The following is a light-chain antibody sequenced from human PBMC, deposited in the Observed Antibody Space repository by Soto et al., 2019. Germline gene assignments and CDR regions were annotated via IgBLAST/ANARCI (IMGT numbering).Light chain of an antibody. CDR2: EVS. Sequence: QSVLTQPPSASGSPGQSVTISCTGTSSDVGGYNFVSWYQQHPGKAPKLMIFEVSKRPSGVPDRFSGSKSGNTASLTVSGLQAEDEADYYCSSYAAINNLSFGGGTKLTVL. V-gene: IGLV2-8*01. CDR1: SSDVGGYNF. J-gene: IGLJ2*01. CDR3: SSYAAINNLS.